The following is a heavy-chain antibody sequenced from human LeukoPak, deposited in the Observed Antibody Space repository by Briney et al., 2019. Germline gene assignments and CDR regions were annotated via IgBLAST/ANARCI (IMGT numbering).Heavy chain of an antibody. CDR3: ARDSSGFDY. Sequence: ASVKVSCKASGYTFTSYGISWVGQAPGQGVEGMGWISAYNGNTNNAQKLQGRVTMTTDTSTSTAYMELRSLRSDDTAVYYCARDSSGFDYWGQGTLVTVSS. CDR1: GYTFTSYG. D-gene: IGHD3-22*01. J-gene: IGHJ4*02. V-gene: IGHV1-18*01. CDR2: ISAYNGNT.